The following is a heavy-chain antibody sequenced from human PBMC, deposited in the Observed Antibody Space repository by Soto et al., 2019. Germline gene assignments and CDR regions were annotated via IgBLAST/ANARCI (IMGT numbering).Heavy chain of an antibody. CDR3: ARHNGYYDFWSGYYIGYGMDV. CDR1: GGSISSSSYY. Sequence: SETLSLTCTVSGGSISSSSYYWGWIRQPPGKGLEWIGSIYYSGSTYYNPSLKSRVTISVDTSKNQFSLKLSSVTAADTAVYYCARHNGYYDFWSGYYIGYGMDVWGQGTTVTV. J-gene: IGHJ6*02. D-gene: IGHD3-3*01. V-gene: IGHV4-39*01. CDR2: IYYSGST.